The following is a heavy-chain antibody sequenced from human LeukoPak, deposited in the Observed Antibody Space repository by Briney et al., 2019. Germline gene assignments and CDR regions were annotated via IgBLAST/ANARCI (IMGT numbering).Heavy chain of an antibody. CDR2: ISWNSGSI. CDR3: AKAPYGDSTPVDY. D-gene: IGHD4-17*01. J-gene: IGHJ4*02. V-gene: IGHV3-9*01. CDR1: GFTFDDYA. Sequence: QPGGSLRLSCAASGFTFDDYAMHWVRQAPGKGLEWVSGISWNSGSIGYADSVKGRFTISRDNAKNSLYLQMNSLRAEDTALYYCAKAPYGDSTPVDYWGQGTLVTVSS.